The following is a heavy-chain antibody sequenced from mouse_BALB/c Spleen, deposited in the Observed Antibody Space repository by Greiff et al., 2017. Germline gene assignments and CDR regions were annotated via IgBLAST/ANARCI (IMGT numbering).Heavy chain of an antibody. CDR1: GYTFTDYA. D-gene: IGHD1-1*01. Sequence: VKLVESGAELVRPGVSVKISCKGSGYTFTDYAMHWVKQSHAESLEWIGVISTYYGDASYNQKFKGKATMTVDKSSSRAYMELARLTSEDSAIYYCARSYYYGSRYFDYWGQGTTLTVSS. CDR2: ISTYYGDA. CDR3: ARSYYYGSRYFDY. V-gene: IGHV1S137*01. J-gene: IGHJ2*01.